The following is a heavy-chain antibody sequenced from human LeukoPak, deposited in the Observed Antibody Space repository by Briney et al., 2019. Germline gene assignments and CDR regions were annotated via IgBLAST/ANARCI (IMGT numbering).Heavy chain of an antibody. J-gene: IGHJ3*02. CDR3: ARPAREGYDAFDI. D-gene: IGHD1-26*01. V-gene: IGHV4-59*08. CDR2: IYYSGST. CDR1: GGSISSYY. Sequence: SETLSLTCTVSGGSISSYYWSWIRQPPGKGLEWIGYIYYSGSTNYNPSLKSRVTISVETSKNQFSLKLSSVTAADTAVYYCARPAREGYDAFDIWGQGTMVTVSS.